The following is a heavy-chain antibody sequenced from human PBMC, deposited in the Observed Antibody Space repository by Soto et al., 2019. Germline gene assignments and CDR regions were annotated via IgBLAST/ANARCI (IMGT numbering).Heavy chain of an antibody. CDR1: GGTFSSYA. CDR3: ALNYDSSGYYEY. V-gene: IGHV1-69*13. J-gene: IGHJ4*02. Sequence: SVKVSCKASGGTFSSYAISWVRQAPGQGLEWMGGIIPIFGTANYAQKFQGRVTITADESTSTAYMELSSLRSEDTAVYYCALNYDSSGYYEYWGQGTLVTVSS. CDR2: IIPIFGTA. D-gene: IGHD3-22*01.